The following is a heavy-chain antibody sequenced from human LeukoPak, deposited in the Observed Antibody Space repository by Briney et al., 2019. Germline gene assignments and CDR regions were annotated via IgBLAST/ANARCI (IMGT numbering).Heavy chain of an antibody. CDR1: GGTFSSYA. CDR2: IIPIFGTA. V-gene: IGHV1-69*13. Sequence: SVKVSCKASGGTFSSYAISWVRQAPGQGLEWMGGIIPIFGTANYAQKFQGRVTITADESTSTAYMELSSLRSEDTAVYYCARGAGIAASYYYYYYMDVWGKGTTVTVSS. CDR3: ARGAGIAASYYYYYYMDV. J-gene: IGHJ6*03. D-gene: IGHD6-13*01.